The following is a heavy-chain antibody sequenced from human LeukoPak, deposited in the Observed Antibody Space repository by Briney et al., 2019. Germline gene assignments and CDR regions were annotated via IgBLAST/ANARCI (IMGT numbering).Heavy chain of an antibody. J-gene: IGHJ3*02. CDR2: MNTNSGNT. V-gene: IGHV1-8*01. CDR1: GYTFTSYD. Sequence: ASVKVSCKASGYTFTSYDINWVRQATGQGLEWMGWMNTNSGNTGYAQKFQGRVTMTRNTSISTAYMELSSLRSEDTAVYYCARYGDYADAFDIWGQGTMVTVSS. D-gene: IGHD4-17*01. CDR3: ARYGDYADAFDI.